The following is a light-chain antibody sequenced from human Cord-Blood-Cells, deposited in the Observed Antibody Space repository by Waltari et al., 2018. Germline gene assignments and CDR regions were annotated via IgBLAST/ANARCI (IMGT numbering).Light chain of an antibody. V-gene: IGKV1-5*03. CDR1: QSISRW. J-gene: IGKJ1*01. CDR2: KAS. Sequence: DIQMTQSPSTLSASVGDRVTITCRASQSISRWLDWYQQKPGKAPKLLIYKASSLESGVPSRLSGSGSGTEFTLTISSLQPDDFATYDCQQYRTFGQGTKVEIK. CDR3: QQYRT.